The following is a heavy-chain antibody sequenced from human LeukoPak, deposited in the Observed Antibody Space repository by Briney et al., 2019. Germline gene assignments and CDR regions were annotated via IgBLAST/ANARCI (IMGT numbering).Heavy chain of an antibody. CDR2: ISAYNGNT. Sequence: ASVKVSCKASGYTSTSYGISWVRQAPGQGLEWMGWISAYNGNTNYAQKLQGRVTMTTDTSTSTAYMELRSLRSDDTAVYYCARGYDILTGYSDLDYWGQGTLVTVSS. CDR3: ARGYDILTGYSDLDY. D-gene: IGHD3-9*01. J-gene: IGHJ4*02. CDR1: GYTSTSYG. V-gene: IGHV1-18*01.